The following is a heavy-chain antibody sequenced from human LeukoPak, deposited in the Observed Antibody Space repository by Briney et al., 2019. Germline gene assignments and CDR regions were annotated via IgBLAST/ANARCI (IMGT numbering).Heavy chain of an antibody. CDR3: ARGRWYSSGWYIVSGYYFDY. D-gene: IGHD6-19*01. CDR1: GGSISSYY. Sequence: SETLSLTCTVSGGSISSYYWSWIRQPPGKGLEWIGEINHSGSTNYNPSLKSRVTISVDTSKNQFSLKLSSVTAADTAVYYCARGRWYSSGWYIVSGYYFDYWGQGTLVTVSS. J-gene: IGHJ4*02. V-gene: IGHV4-34*01. CDR2: INHSGST.